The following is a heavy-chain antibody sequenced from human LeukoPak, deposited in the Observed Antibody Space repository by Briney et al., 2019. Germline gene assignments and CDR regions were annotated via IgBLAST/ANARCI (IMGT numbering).Heavy chain of an antibody. D-gene: IGHD1-26*01. CDR1: GFTFSSCA. V-gene: IGHV3-23*01. CDR3: AKYSGNYFGDY. J-gene: IGHJ4*02. CDR2: ISASGGHT. Sequence: GGSLRLSCAASGFTFSSCAMSWVRQAPGKGLEWVSGISASGGHTFYADSVKGRFSISRDNSKNTLYLQTNSLRAQDTAIYYCAKYSGNYFGDYWGPGNLVTVSS.